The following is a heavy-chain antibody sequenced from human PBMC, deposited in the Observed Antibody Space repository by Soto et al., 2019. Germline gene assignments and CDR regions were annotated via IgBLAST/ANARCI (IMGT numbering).Heavy chain of an antibody. J-gene: IGHJ5*02. CDR1: GGSISSSSYY. CDR2: IYYSGST. CDR3: ARLVNLFFESLLLALFDP. V-gene: IGHV4-39*01. D-gene: IGHD3-3*01. Sequence: SETLSLTCTVSGGSISSSSYYWGWIRQPPGKGLEWIGSIYYSGSTYYNPSLKSRVTISVDTSKNQFSLKLSSVTAADTAVYYCARLVNLFFESLLLALFDPSGQGTLVTVFS.